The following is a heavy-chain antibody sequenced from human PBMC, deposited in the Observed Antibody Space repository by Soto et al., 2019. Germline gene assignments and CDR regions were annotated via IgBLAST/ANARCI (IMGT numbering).Heavy chain of an antibody. CDR3: AKDSDPVSTSSGDV. V-gene: IGHV3-23*01. CDR1: GFTFSSYA. J-gene: IGHJ6*02. D-gene: IGHD6-25*01. CDR2: ISGSGGST. Sequence: EVQLLESGGGLVLPGGSLRLSCAASGFTFSSYAMSWVRQAPGKGLEWVSAISGSGGSTYYADSVKGRFTISRDNSKNTLYLQMNSLRAEDTAVYYCAKDSDPVSTSSGDVWGQGTTVTVSS.